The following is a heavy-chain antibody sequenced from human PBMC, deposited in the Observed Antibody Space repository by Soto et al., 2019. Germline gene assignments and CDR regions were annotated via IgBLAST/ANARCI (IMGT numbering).Heavy chain of an antibody. V-gene: IGHV4-59*08. CDR1: GGSLTSYY. CDR3: ARRIVSTETFDS. D-gene: IGHD5-12*01. J-gene: IGHJ4*02. CDR2: VYNTGIA. Sequence: QVQLQESGPGLVKPSETLSLTCTVSGGSLTSYYWSWIRQPPGKGLEWIGFVYNTGIARYNPSLKSRVTISVDTSKHQFSLKLTSVTAADTAIYYCARRIVSTETFDSWGQGTLVPVSS.